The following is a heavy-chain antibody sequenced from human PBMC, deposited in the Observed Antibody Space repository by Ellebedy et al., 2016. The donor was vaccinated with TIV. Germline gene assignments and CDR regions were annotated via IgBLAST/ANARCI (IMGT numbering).Heavy chain of an antibody. CDR3: ARGLVQGQGRDWGLEY. Sequence: SETLSLXXIVSGDSISGYYWIWVRQHAGKGLEWIGRMYSSGGTDYNPSLKSRVTMSIDTSNNQFSLNLKSVTAADTAVYYCARGLVQGQGRDWGLEYWGQGTLVTVSS. CDR2: MYSSGGT. J-gene: IGHJ4*02. D-gene: IGHD3-16*01. V-gene: IGHV4-4*07. CDR1: GDSISGYY.